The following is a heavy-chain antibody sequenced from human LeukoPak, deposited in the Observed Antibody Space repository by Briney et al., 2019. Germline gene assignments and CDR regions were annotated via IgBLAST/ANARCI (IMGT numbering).Heavy chain of an antibody. CDR1: GYTFTNRY. CDR2: INPSGGGT. CDR3: AREAYSSAVGGY. D-gene: IGHD6-19*01. Sequence: ASVKVSCKASGYTFTNRYVHWVRQAPGQGLEWMGVINPSGGGTTYAQNFQGRVTMTRVTSTSTVYMELSSLRSEDTAVYYCAREAYSSAVGGYWGQGTLVTVPS. V-gene: IGHV1-46*01. J-gene: IGHJ4*02.